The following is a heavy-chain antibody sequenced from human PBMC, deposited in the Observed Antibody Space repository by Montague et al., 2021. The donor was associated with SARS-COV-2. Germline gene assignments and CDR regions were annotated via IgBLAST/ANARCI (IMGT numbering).Heavy chain of an antibody. CDR2: IYQSGXA. Sequence: TLSLTCVVSGGSVSSGDYSWSWIRQSPGKGLEWIGYIYQSGXAXYXXSLKSRVTISIDTSNNQFSLNLRSVTAADTGLYYCATGTRTYGMDFWGQGTTVTVSS. CDR1: GGSVSSGDYS. V-gene: IGHV4-30-2*06. J-gene: IGHJ6*02. CDR3: ATGTRTYGMDF. D-gene: IGHD1-1*01.